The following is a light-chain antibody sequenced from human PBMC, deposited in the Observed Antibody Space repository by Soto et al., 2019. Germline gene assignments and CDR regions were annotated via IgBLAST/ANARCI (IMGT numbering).Light chain of an antibody. CDR2: KAS. CDR3: QQYNSFSWA. Sequence: DVQMTQSPSTLSASVGDRVTITCRASHTISSYLAWYQQKPGKAPKLLIYKASNLESGVPSRFSGSGSGTEFTLTISSLQPDDFAAYYCQQYNSFSWAFGQGTKVDIK. V-gene: IGKV1-5*03. J-gene: IGKJ1*01. CDR1: HTISSY.